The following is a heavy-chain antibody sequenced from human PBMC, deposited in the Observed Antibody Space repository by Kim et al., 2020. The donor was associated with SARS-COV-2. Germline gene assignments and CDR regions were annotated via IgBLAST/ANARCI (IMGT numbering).Heavy chain of an antibody. CDR3: ARNYYGSGSHVVYYYGMDV. V-gene: IGHV4-34*01. Sequence: SRVTISVDTSKNQFSLKLSSVTAADTAVYYCARNYYGSGSHVVYYYGMDVWGQGTTVTVSS. J-gene: IGHJ6*02. D-gene: IGHD3-10*01.